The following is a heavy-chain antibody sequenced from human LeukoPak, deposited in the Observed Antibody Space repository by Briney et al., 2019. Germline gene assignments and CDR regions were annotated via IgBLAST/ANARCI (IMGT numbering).Heavy chain of an antibody. Sequence: SETLSLTCTVSGYSISTGYYWGWIRQPPVKGLEWIGSIYHSGSTYSNPSLKSRVTISVDTSKNQFSLKLSSVTAADTAVYYCARSSPYYDILTGYYKFDYWGQGTLVTVSS. CDR3: ARSSPYYDILTGYYKFDY. J-gene: IGHJ4*02. CDR2: IYHSGST. CDR1: GYSISTGYY. D-gene: IGHD3-9*01. V-gene: IGHV4-38-2*02.